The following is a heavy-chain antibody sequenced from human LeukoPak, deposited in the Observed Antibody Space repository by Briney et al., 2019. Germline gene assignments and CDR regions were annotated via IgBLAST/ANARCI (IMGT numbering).Heavy chain of an antibody. D-gene: IGHD3-10*01. V-gene: IGHV4-59*01. CDR3: AREWFGELFKIDP. CDR1: GGSLSSYY. Sequence: SETLSLTCTVSGGSLSSYYWSWIRQPPGKGLEWIGYIYYSGSTNYNPSLKSRVTISVDTSKNQFSLKLSSVTAADTAVYYCAREWFGELFKIDPWGQGTLVTVSS. J-gene: IGHJ5*02. CDR2: IYYSGST.